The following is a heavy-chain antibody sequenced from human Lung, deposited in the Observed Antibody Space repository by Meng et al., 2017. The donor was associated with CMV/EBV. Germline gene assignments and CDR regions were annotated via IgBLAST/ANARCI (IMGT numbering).Heavy chain of an antibody. CDR1: GFTFSDYY. Sequence: QVQLVESGGGLVKPGGSLRLSCAASGFTFSDYYMSWIRQAPGKGLEWVSYISGSGGAIFYADSVKGRFTMSRDNAKNSLYLQMSSLRGEDTAVYYCATDRRTPFFGGQGALVTVSS. V-gene: IGHV3-11*01. CDR3: ATDRRTPFF. CDR2: ISGSGGAI. J-gene: IGHJ4*02. D-gene: IGHD3-3*02.